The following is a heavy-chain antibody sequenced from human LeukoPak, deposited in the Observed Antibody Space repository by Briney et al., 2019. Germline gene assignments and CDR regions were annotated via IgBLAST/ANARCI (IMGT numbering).Heavy chain of an antibody. CDR2: IKGDGTET. J-gene: IGHJ4*02. CDR1: GFMFSSNW. D-gene: IGHD4-17*01. Sequence: GGSLRLSCAASGFMFSSNWMSWVRLAPGKGLEWVANIKGDGTETYYVDSVKGRFTISRDNAKNSLYLQMNSLRAEDTAAYYCARLRVRPAEMTTVSTFDNWGQGTLVTVSS. V-gene: IGHV3-7*01. CDR3: ARLRVRPAEMTTVSTFDN.